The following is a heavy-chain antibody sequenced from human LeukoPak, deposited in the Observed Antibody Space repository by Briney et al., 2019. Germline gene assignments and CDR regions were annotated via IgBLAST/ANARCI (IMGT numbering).Heavy chain of an antibody. CDR1: GGTFSSYA. J-gene: IGHJ5*02. CDR2: IIPIFGTA. V-gene: IGHV1-69*05. CDR3: ARVGGDYSNWFDP. Sequence: GASVKVSCKASGGTFSSYAISWVRQAPGQGLEWMGRIIPIFGTANYAQKFQGRVTITTDESTSTAYMELSSLRSEDTAVHYCARVGGDYSNWFDPWGQGTLVTVSS. D-gene: IGHD2-21*02.